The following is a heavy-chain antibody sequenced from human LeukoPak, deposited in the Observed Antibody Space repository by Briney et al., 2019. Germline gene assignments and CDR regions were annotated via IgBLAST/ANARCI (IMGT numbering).Heavy chain of an antibody. CDR1: GFTFSSYG. CDR2: ISYDGSNK. J-gene: IGHJ5*02. CDR3: ARDGYYYGSGSYFDWFDP. V-gene: IGHV3-30*19. Sequence: GGSLRLSCAASGFTFSSYGMHWVRQAPGKGLEWVAVISYDGSNKYYADSVKGRFTISRDNSKNTLYLQMNSLRAEDTAVYYCARDGYYYGSGSYFDWFDPWGQGTLVTVSS. D-gene: IGHD3-10*01.